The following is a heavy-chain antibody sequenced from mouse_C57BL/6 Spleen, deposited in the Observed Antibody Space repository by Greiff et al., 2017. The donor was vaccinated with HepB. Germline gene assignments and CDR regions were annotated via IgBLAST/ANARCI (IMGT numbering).Heavy chain of an antibody. CDR2: IDPATGNT. Sequence: EVQLQQSVAELVRPGASVKLSCTASGFNIKNTYMHWVKQRPEQGLEWIGRIDPATGNTKYAPKFQGKATITADTSSNTAYLQLSSLTSEDTAIYYWARTTVVATDWFAYWGQGTLVTVSA. D-gene: IGHD1-1*01. V-gene: IGHV14-3*01. J-gene: IGHJ3*01. CDR3: ARTTVVATDWFAY. CDR1: GFNIKNTY.